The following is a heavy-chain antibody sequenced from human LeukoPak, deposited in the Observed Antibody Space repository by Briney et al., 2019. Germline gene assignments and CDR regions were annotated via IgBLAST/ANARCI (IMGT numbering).Heavy chain of an antibody. V-gene: IGHV3-21*01. CDR2: ISSSSSYI. CDR3: ARDYGGYRRKKGVHYGDYGVYFDY. D-gene: IGHD4-17*01. Sequence: PGGSLRLSCAASGFTFSSYSMNWVRQAPGKGLEWVSSISSSSSYIYYADSVKGRFTISRDNAKNSLYLQMNSLRAEDTAVYYCARDYGGYRRKKGVHYGDYGVYFDYWGQGTLVTVSS. CDR1: GFTFSSYS. J-gene: IGHJ4*02.